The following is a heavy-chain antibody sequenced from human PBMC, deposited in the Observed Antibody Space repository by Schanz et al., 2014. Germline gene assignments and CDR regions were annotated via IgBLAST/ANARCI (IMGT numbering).Heavy chain of an antibody. CDR3: ARDHTTESYYSAGPPIDY. D-gene: IGHD1-26*01. Sequence: EVQLVQSGGGLVQPGGSLRLSCAASGFTFSSHWMHWVRQVPGKGLVWVSRIKSDGSSTSYADSVKGRFTISRDNAKNTLYLQMNSLRAEDTAVYYCARDHTTESYYSAGPPIDYWGQGTLLTVSS. J-gene: IGHJ4*02. V-gene: IGHV3-74*01. CDR1: GFTFSSHW. CDR2: IKSDGSST.